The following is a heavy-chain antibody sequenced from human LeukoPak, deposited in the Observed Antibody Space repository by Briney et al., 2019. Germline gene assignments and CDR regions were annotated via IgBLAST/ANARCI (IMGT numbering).Heavy chain of an antibody. V-gene: IGHV4-59*08. CDR3: ARHGSSSSPEFDY. CDR1: GGSISSYY. J-gene: IGHJ4*02. CDR2: IYYSGST. Sequence: SETLSLTCTVSGGSISSYYWSWIRQPPGKGLEWIGYIYYSGSTNYNPSLKSRVTISVDTPKNQFSLKLSSVTAADTAVYYCARHGSSSSPEFDYWGQGTLVTVSS. D-gene: IGHD6-6*01.